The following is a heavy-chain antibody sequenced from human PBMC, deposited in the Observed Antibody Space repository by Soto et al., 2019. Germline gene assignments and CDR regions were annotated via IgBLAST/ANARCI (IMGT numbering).Heavy chain of an antibody. D-gene: IGHD4-4*01. V-gene: IGHV3-23*04. CDR3: AKWDLYSNYLFDY. J-gene: IGHJ4*02. CDR1: GFTFSTYW. Sequence: EVQLVESGGGLVQPGGSLRLSCAASGFTFSTYWMHWVRQPPGKGLVWVSAISGSGGSTYYADSVKGRFTISRDNSKNTLYLQMNSLRAEDTAVYYCAKWDLYSNYLFDYWGQGTLVTVSS. CDR2: ISGSGGST.